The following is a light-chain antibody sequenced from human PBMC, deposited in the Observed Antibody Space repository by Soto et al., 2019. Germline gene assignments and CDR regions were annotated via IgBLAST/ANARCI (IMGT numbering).Light chain of an antibody. J-gene: IGLJ2*01. Sequence: QAVVTQETSLTVSPGGTVTLTCGSNTGAVTTGHYPYWFQQKPGQAPRTLIYDTNNKHSWTPARFSGSLLGGKAALTLSGAQPEDEADYYCLLSYRGVGVFGGGTKVTVL. CDR2: DTN. CDR3: LLSYRGVGV. V-gene: IGLV7-46*01. CDR1: TGAVTTGHY.